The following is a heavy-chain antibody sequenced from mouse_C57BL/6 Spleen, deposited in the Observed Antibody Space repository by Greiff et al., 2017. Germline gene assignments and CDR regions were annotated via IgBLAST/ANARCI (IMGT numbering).Heavy chain of an antibody. V-gene: IGHV1-64*01. Sequence: QVQLQQSGAELVKPGASVKLSCKASGYTFTSYWMHWVKQRPGQGLEWIGLIHPNSGSTNYNEKFKSKATLTVDKSSSTAYMQLSSLTSEDSAVYYGARSETGGPMDYWGQGTTLTVSS. CDR3: ARSETGGPMDY. CDR1: GYTFTSYW. D-gene: IGHD4-1*01. J-gene: IGHJ2*01. CDR2: IHPNSGST.